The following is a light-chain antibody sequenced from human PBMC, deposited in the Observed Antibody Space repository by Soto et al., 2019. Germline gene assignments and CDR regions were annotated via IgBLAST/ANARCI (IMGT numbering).Light chain of an antibody. CDR3: QQFGSSPGFT. J-gene: IGKJ3*01. Sequence: EIVLTQSPGTLSLSPGERATLSCRASQSINSRYLAWYQQKPGQAPRLLIYGASSRATGIPDRFSGSGSGTDXXXXXXXXXPEDFAVYYCQQFGSSPGFTFGPGTKVDIK. CDR1: QSINSRY. CDR2: GAS. V-gene: IGKV3-20*01.